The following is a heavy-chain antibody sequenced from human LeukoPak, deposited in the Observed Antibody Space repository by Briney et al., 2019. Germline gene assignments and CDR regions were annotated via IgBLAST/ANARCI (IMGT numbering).Heavy chain of an antibody. Sequence: GASVKVSCKASGYTFTSYDINWVRQAPGQGLEWMGWMNPNSGNTGYAQKFQGRVTMTRNTSISTAYMELSSLRSEDTAVYYCARVVVVPTAILPYCYYGMDVWGQGTTVTVSS. CDR2: MNPNSGNT. D-gene: IGHD2-2*01. CDR1: GYTFTSYD. J-gene: IGHJ6*02. V-gene: IGHV1-8*01. CDR3: ARVVVVPTAILPYCYYGMDV.